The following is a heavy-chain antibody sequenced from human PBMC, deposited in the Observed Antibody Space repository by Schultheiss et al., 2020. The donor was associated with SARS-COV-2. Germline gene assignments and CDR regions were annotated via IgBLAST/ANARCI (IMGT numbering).Heavy chain of an antibody. CDR1: GGSISSYY. Sequence: SETLSLTCTVSGGSISSYYWGWIRQPPGKGLEWIGSIYHSGSTNYNPSLKSRVTISVDTSKNQFSLKLSSVTAADTAVYYCARAQGRWLQSSRYWYFDLWGRGTLVTVSS. CDR2: IYHSGST. J-gene: IGHJ2*01. V-gene: IGHV4-59*12. D-gene: IGHD5-24*01. CDR3: ARAQGRWLQSSRYWYFDL.